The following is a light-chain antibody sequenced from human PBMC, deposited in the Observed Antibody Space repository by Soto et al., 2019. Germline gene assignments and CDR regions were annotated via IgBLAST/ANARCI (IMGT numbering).Light chain of an antibody. CDR3: LQDHNYPLT. CDR1: QGIGND. J-gene: IGKJ4*01. V-gene: IGKV1-6*02. CDR2: AAA. Sequence: AIQMAQSPSSLSASVGARVTITCRASQGIGNDVGWFQQKPGKAPKLLIYAAATLQSGVPSRFSGSRSGTDFTLTISSLQPEDFATYYCLQDHNYPLTFGGGTKVEIK.